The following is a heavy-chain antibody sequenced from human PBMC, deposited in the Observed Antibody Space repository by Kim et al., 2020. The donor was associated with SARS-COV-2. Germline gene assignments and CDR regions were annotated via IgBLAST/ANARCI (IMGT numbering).Heavy chain of an antibody. CDR1: GYTFTGYY. CDR2: INPNSGGT. CDR3: ARANFFYYYYGMDV. V-gene: IGHV1-2*04. Sequence: ASVKVSCKASGYTFTGYYMHWVRQAPGQGLEWMGWINPNSGGTNYAQKFQGWVTMTRDTSISTAYMELSRLRSDDTAVYYCARANFFYYYYGMDVWGQGTTVTVSS. J-gene: IGHJ6*02. D-gene: IGHD3-3*01.